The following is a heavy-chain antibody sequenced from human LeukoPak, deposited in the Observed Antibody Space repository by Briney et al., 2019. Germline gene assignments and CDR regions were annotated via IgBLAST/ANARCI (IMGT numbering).Heavy chain of an antibody. Sequence: GGSLRLSCAATGFAFDDYAMEWVRQAPGKGLEWVSLISGDGGSIHYADSVKGRFPISRDNSKNSLYLQMDGLRAEDTALYYCTKGAGNSYYLGDSWGQGTLVTVSS. CDR1: GFAFDDYA. D-gene: IGHD3-10*01. CDR3: TKGAGNSYYLGDS. V-gene: IGHV3-43*02. J-gene: IGHJ4*02. CDR2: ISGDGGSI.